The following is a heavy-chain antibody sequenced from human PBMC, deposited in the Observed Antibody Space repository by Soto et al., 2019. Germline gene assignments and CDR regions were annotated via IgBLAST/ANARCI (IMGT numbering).Heavy chain of an antibody. CDR1: GFSLSTSGMC. D-gene: IGHD4-17*01. V-gene: IGHV2-70*11. Sequence: SGPTLVNPTQTLTLTCTFSGFSLSTSGMCVSWIRQPPGKALEWLARIDWDDDKYYSTSLKTRLTISKDTSKNQVVLTMTNMDPVDTATYYCARTNQDYGDYEVYFDYWGQGTLVTVSS. CDR2: IDWDDDK. J-gene: IGHJ4*02. CDR3: ARTNQDYGDYEVYFDY.